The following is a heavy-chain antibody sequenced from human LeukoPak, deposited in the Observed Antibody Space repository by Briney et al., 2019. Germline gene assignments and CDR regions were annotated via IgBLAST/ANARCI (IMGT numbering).Heavy chain of an antibody. CDR3: ARDRDSSGWYEGFGY. V-gene: IGHV3-30-3*01. CDR1: GSTFSSSA. Sequence: GGSLRLSCAASGSTFSSSAMHWVRQAPDKGLEWVAVISYDGSNKYYADSVKGRFTISRDNSKNTLYLQMNSLRADDTAVYYCARDRDSSGWYEGFGYWGQGTLVTVSS. CDR2: ISYDGSNK. J-gene: IGHJ4*02. D-gene: IGHD6-19*01.